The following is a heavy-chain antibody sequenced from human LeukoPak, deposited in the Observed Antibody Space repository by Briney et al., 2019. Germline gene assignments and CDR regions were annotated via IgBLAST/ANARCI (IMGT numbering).Heavy chain of an antibody. CDR2: ISGYNGNT. V-gene: IGHV1-18*01. J-gene: IGHJ4*02. CDR1: GYTFTSYG. Sequence: ASVKVSCKASGYTFTSYGISWVRQAPGQGLEGMGCISGYNGNTNYAQKLQGRVTMTTDTSTNTAYMELRSLRSDDTAVYYCARDLKRGYSSGRYSWGTGSSNDYWGQGTLVTVSS. CDR3: ARDLKRGYSSGRYSWGTGSSNDY. D-gene: IGHD6-19*01.